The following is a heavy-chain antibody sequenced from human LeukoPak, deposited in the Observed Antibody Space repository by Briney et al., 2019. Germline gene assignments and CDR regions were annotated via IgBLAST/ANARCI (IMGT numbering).Heavy chain of an antibody. J-gene: IGHJ4*02. CDR3: ARGGYCSSTSCYAFGLDY. V-gene: IGHV1-18*01. CDR2: ISAFNGNT. CDR1: GYTFTSYS. D-gene: IGHD2-2*01. Sequence: ASVKISCKASGYTFTSYSISWVRQAPGQGRERMGWISAFNGNTNYAQKLQGRVTMTTDTSTSTAYMELRSLRSDDTAVYYCARGGYCSSTSCYAFGLDYWGQGTLVTVSS.